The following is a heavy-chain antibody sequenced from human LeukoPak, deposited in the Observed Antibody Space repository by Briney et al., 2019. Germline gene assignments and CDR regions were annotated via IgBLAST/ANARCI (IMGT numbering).Heavy chain of an antibody. J-gene: IGHJ6*03. Sequence: VASVKVSCKASGYTFTNYAIAWVRQAPGQGLEWMGWISASNGNTNYPQKLQGRVTMTTDTSTTTAYMELRSLRSDDTAAYYCARFYYDFWSGENYYYHYMDVWGKGTTVTVSS. CDR2: ISASNGNT. CDR1: GYTFTNYA. CDR3: ARFYYDFWSGENYYYHYMDV. V-gene: IGHV1-18*01. D-gene: IGHD3-3*01.